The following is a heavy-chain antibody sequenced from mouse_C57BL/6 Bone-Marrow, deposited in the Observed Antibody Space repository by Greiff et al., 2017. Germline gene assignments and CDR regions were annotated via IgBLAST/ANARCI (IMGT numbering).Heavy chain of an antibody. CDR1: GFSLTSYA. Sequence: QVQLQQSGPGLVAPSQSLSITCTVSGFSLTSYAISWVRQPPGKGLEWLGVLWTGGGTNYTSALKSRLSISKDNSKSQVFLKMNSLQTDDTDRYYCARNRLNYYGSSPYYAMDYWGQGTSVTVSS. D-gene: IGHD1-1*01. CDR3: ARNRLNYYGSSPYYAMDY. V-gene: IGHV2-9-1*01. J-gene: IGHJ4*01. CDR2: LWTGGGT.